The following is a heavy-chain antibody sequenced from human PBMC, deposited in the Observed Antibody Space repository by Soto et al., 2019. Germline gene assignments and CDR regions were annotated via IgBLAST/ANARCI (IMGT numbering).Heavy chain of an antibody. CDR1: GFTFSSYG. Sequence: GGSLRLSCAASGFTFSSYGMHWVRQAPDKGLEWVAVIWYDGSNKYYADSVKGRFTISRDNSKNTLYLQMNSLRAEDTAVYYCARYYDSSGYPRYYFDYWGQGTLVTVSS. J-gene: IGHJ4*02. CDR3: ARYYDSSGYPRYYFDY. CDR2: IWYDGSNK. D-gene: IGHD3-22*01. V-gene: IGHV3-33*01.